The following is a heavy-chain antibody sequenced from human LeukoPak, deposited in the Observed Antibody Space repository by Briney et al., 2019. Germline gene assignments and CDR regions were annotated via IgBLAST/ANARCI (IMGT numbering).Heavy chain of an antibody. CDR1: GYTFTIYE. J-gene: IGHJ4*02. D-gene: IGHD6-19*01. CDR3: ARGRAGPFDY. Sequence: AASVNVSCKASGYTFTIYEITWVRQAPGHGLEWMGWISPYNGHTSYAQKLQGRVTMTTDTSTSTAYMDLRSLRSDDTAVYYCARGRAGPFDYWGQGTLLTVSS. CDR2: ISPYNGHT. V-gene: IGHV1-18*01.